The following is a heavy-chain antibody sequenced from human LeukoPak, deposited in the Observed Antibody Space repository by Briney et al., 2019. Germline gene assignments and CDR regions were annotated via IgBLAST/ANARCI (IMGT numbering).Heavy chain of an antibody. CDR3: ARDSGYGSGLDY. Sequence: LSLTCTVSGGSISSGDYYWSWIRQPPGKGLEWVSSISSSSSYMFYAGSVKGRFTISRDNAKSSLFLQMNSLRGEDTAVYYCARDSGYGSGLDYWGQGTLVTVSS. CDR1: GGSISSGDYY. V-gene: IGHV3-11*06. CDR2: ISSSSSYM. D-gene: IGHD5-12*01. J-gene: IGHJ4*02.